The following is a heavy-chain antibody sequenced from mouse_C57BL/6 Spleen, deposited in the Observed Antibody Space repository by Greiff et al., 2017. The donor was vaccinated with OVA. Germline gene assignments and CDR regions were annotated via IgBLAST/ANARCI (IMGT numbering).Heavy chain of an antibody. CDR1: GYTFTSYW. J-gene: IGHJ2*01. Sequence: VQLQQPGAELVRPGSSVKLSCKASGYTFTSYWMHWVKQRPIQGLEWIGNIDPSDSETHYNQKFKDKATLTVDKSSSTAYMQLSSLTSEDSAVYYCARGPFYYYGSSYYFDYWGQGTTLTVSS. CDR2: IDPSDSET. D-gene: IGHD1-1*01. V-gene: IGHV1-52*01. CDR3: ARGPFYYYGSSYYFDY.